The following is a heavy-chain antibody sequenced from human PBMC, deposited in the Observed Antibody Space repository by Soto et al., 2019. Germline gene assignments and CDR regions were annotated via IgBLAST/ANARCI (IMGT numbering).Heavy chain of an antibody. CDR2: IKEDGSEA. D-gene: IGHD3-10*01. V-gene: IGHV3-7*02. Sequence: GSLGTSLGGPGFGIRTHWMSWVRQGPGKGLEWVANIKEDGSEANYVDSVKGRFAVSRDKDTNSLYLQLNSLTPEDTAVYYCARSRRQWFGGTLSYYFDFWGQGTLVTVSS. CDR3: ARSRRQWFGGTLSYYFDF. J-gene: IGHJ4*02. CDR1: GFGIRTHW.